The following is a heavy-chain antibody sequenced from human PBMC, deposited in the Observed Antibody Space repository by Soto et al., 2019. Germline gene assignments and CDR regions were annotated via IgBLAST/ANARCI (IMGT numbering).Heavy chain of an antibody. V-gene: IGHV3-33*01. CDR2: IWYDGSKK. Sequence: QVQLVESGGGVVQPGRSLRLSCAASGFIFSNFVIHWVRQAPGKGLEWVAVIWYDGSKKYYADSVKGRFTISRDNSKNTVYLQMNSLRAEDTAVYYCASRTYSTTSPYYYGMHVWGQGTTVTVSS. D-gene: IGHD6-6*01. J-gene: IGHJ6*02. CDR3: ASRTYSTTSPYYYGMHV. CDR1: GFIFSNFV.